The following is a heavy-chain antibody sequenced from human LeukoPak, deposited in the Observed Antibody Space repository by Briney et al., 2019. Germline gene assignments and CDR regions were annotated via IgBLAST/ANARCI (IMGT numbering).Heavy chain of an antibody. J-gene: IGHJ4*02. CDR3: VRYYDSTGSFDY. V-gene: IGHV4-61*01. CDR1: GDSVSRSSYY. D-gene: IGHD3-22*01. Sequence: PSETLSLTCTVSGDSVSRSSYYWTWIRQPPGKGLEWIGYIYYIRSTNYNPSLESRLTMSVDTSKNQFSLRLSSVIAADTAVYYCVRYYDSTGSFDYWGQGTLATVSS. CDR2: IYYIRST.